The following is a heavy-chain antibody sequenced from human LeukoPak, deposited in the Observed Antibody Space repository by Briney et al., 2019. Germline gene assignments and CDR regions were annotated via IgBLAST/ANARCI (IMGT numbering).Heavy chain of an antibody. Sequence: SETLSLTCAVYGGSFSGYYWSWIRQPPGKGLEWIGEINHSGSTNYNPSLKSRVTISVDTSKNQFSLKLSAVTAADTAVYYCASLFNYYDTSTYRRPWGQGTLVTVSS. J-gene: IGHJ4*02. CDR3: ASLFNYYDTSTYRRP. D-gene: IGHD3-22*01. V-gene: IGHV4-34*01. CDR1: GGSFSGYY. CDR2: INHSGST.